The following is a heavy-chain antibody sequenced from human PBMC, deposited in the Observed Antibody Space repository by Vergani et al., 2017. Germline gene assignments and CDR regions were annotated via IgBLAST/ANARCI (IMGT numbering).Heavy chain of an antibody. D-gene: IGHD2-15*01. CDR2: IISIFGTT. Sequence: QVQLVQSGAAVKKPGASVKVSCKASGYTFTCYYMHWVRQAPGQGLEWMGRIISIFGTTSHAQKFQGRVTITADESTSTAYMELGNLRSEDTAVYYCAGEGTGYCNGGSCYAWFDPWGQGTLVTVSS. CDR3: AGEGTGYCNGGSCYAWFDP. J-gene: IGHJ5*02. V-gene: IGHV1-69*18. CDR1: GYTFTCYY.